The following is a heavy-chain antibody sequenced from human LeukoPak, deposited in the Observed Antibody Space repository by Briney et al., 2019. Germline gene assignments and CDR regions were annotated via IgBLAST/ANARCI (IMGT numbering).Heavy chain of an antibody. J-gene: IGHJ5*02. CDR3: ARSRAAVAANWFDP. D-gene: IGHD6-19*01. Sequence: ASVKVSCKASGYTFTSYDINWVRQAPGQGLEWMGWINPNSGGTNYAQKFQGRVTMTRDTSISTAYMELSRLRSDDTAVYYCARSRAAVAANWFDPWGQGTLVTVSS. CDR1: GYTFTSYD. V-gene: IGHV1-2*02. CDR2: INPNSGGT.